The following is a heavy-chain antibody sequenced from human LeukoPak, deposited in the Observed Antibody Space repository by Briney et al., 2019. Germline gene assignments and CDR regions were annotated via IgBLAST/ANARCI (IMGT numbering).Heavy chain of an antibody. V-gene: IGHV3-23*01. CDR3: AKDPPYYYGSGSYYDYFDY. CDR2: ISGSGGST. D-gene: IGHD3-10*01. CDR1: GFTFSSFA. Sequence: PGGSLRLSCAVSGFTFSSFAMSWVRQAPGKGLEWVSAISGSGGSTYYADSVKGRFTISRDNSKNTLYLQMNSLRAEDTAVYYCAKDPPYYYGSGSYYDYFDYWGQGTLVTVSS. J-gene: IGHJ4*02.